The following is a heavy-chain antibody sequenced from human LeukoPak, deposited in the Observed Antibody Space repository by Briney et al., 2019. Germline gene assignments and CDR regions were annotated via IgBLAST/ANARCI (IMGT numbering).Heavy chain of an antibody. V-gene: IGHV3-21*01. Sequence: PGGSLRLSCAASGFTFSSYSMNWVRQAPGKGLEWVSSISSSSSYIYYADSVKGRFTISRDNAKNSLYLQMNSLRAEDTAVYYCARDPGYCSSTSCHNLGDWGQGTLVTVSS. CDR3: ARDPGYCSSTSCHNLGD. CDR2: ISSSSSYI. J-gene: IGHJ4*02. CDR1: GFTFSSYS. D-gene: IGHD2-2*02.